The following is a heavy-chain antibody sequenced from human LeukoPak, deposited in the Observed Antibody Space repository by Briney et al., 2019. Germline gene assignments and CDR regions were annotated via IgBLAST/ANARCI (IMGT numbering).Heavy chain of an antibody. CDR2: IIPIFGTA. J-gene: IGHJ6*03. Sequence: SVKVSCKASVCTFSSYAISWVRQAPGQGLEWMGGIIPIFGTANYAQKFQGRVTITADESTSTAYMELSSLRSEDTAVYYCAREARLRAMNYYYYMDVWGKGTTVTVSS. CDR1: VCTFSSYA. V-gene: IGHV1-69*13. CDR3: AREARLRAMNYYYYMDV. D-gene: IGHD4-17*01.